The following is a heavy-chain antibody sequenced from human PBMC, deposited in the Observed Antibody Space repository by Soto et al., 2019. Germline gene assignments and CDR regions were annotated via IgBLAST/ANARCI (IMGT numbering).Heavy chain of an antibody. Sequence: PSETLSLTCTVSGGSISSGGYYWSWIRQHPGKGLEWIGYIYYSGSTYYNPSLKSRVTISVDTSKNQFSLKLSSVTAADTAVYYCARDLGRQTWFDPWGQGTLVTVSS. CDR1: GGSISSGGYY. CDR2: IYYSGST. J-gene: IGHJ5*02. CDR3: ARDLGRQTWFDP. V-gene: IGHV4-31*03. D-gene: IGHD2-15*01.